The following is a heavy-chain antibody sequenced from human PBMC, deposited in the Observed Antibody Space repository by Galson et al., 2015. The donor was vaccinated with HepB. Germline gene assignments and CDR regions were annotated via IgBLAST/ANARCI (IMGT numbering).Heavy chain of an antibody. D-gene: IGHD1-26*01. CDR2: ISYDGSNK. J-gene: IGHJ4*02. V-gene: IGHV3-30*03. CDR1: GFTFSSYG. Sequence: SLRLSCAASGFTFSSYGMHWVRQAPGKGLEWVAVISYDGSNKYYADSVKGRFTISRDNSKNTLYLQMNSLRAEDTAVYYCARDSEGGSYSSYAWLWGQGTLVTVSS. CDR3: ARDSEGGSYSSYAWL.